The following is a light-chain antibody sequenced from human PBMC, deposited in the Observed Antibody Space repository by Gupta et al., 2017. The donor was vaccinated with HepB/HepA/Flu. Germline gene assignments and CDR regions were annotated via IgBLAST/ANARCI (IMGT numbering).Light chain of an antibody. V-gene: IGKV1-33*01. CDR2: GAS. CDR1: HDIKTF. J-gene: IGKJ2*01. Sequence: EIQMTQSPSSLPSSVGDRVTITCQATHDIKTFLNWFQQKSGKAPRLLIYGASNLESGVPPRFSGSGSGTQFSLTITNLQPEDVASYVCQQYDHLPYTFGQGT. CDR3: QQYDHLPYT.